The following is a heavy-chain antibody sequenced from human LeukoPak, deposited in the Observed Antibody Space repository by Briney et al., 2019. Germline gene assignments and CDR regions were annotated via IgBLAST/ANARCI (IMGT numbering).Heavy chain of an antibody. J-gene: IGHJ4*02. CDR2: MFYNGST. V-gene: IGHV4-30-4*07. Sequence: TSETLSLTCAVSGGSISCGGYSWGWIRRPPGKGPEGFGYMFYNGSTYNNRSLKSRVTISVDTSKNQFSLKLSSVTAADTAVCYCARVGPQLLWFGESSQYYFDYWGQGTLVTVSS. CDR3: ARVGPQLLWFGESSQYYFDY. CDR1: GGSISCGGYS. D-gene: IGHD3-10*01.